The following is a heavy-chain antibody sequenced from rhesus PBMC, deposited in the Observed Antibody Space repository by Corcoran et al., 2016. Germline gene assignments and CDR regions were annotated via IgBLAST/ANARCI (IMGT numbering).Heavy chain of an antibody. D-gene: IGHD3-22*01. CDR3: ARARDWSDYAFDY. J-gene: IGHJ4*01. CDR1: GGSISGGYS. CDR2: IYGNSAST. Sequence: QVQLHESGPGLVKPSETLSLTAAVSGGSISGGYSWGWFRQHSGKGLELIGNIYGNSASTYCNPSLKSRVTISKDTSKNQFSLKLSSVTAADTAVYYCARARDWSDYAFDYWGQGVLVTVSS. V-gene: IGHV4S7*01.